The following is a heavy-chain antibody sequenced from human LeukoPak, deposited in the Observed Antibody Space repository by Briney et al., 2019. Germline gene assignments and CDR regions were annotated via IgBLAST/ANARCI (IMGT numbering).Heavy chain of an antibody. CDR3: AREMWIYGDYGSDAFDI. Sequence: ASVKVSCKASGYTFTGYYMHWVRQAPGQGLEWMGWINPNSGGTNYAQKFQGRVTMTRDTSISTAYMELSRLRSDDTAVYYCAREMWIYGDYGSDAFDIWGQGTMVTVSS. J-gene: IGHJ3*02. CDR1: GYTFTGYY. CDR2: INPNSGGT. V-gene: IGHV1-2*02. D-gene: IGHD4-17*01.